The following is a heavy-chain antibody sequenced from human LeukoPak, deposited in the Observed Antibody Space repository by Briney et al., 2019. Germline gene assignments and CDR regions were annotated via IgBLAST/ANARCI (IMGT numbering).Heavy chain of an antibody. CDR1: GGSISSSSYY. J-gene: IGHJ6*03. Sequence: SETLSLTCTVSGGSISSSSYYWGWIRQPPGKGLEWIGSIYYSGSTYYNPSLKSRVTISVDTSKNQFSLKLSSVTAADTAVYYCASLNCSSTSCYLKNYYYYYYMDVWGKGTTVTVSS. CDR2: IYYSGST. D-gene: IGHD2-2*01. V-gene: IGHV4-39*01. CDR3: ASLNCSSTSCYLKNYYYYYYMDV.